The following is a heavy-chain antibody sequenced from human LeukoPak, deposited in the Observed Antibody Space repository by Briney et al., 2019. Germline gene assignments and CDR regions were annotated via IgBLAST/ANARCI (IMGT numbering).Heavy chain of an antibody. CDR2: IWYDGSNK. CDR1: GFTFSSYG. D-gene: IGHD6-19*01. V-gene: IGHV3-33*01. CDR3: ARDRDSSGWHAFDI. J-gene: IGHJ3*02. Sequence: GGSLRLSCAASGFTFSSYGMHWVRQAPGKGLEWVAVIWYDGSNKYYADSVKGRFTISRDNSKNTLYLQMNSLRAEDTAVYYCARDRDSSGWHAFDIWGQGTMVTVSS.